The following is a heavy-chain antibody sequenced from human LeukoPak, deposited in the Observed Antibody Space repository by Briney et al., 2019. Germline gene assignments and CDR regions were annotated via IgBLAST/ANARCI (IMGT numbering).Heavy chain of an antibody. Sequence: PGGSLRLSCAASGFTFSSYSMIWVHQAPGKGLEWVSSISSSSSYIYYADSVKGRFTISRDNAKNSLYLQMNSLRAEDTAVYYCARDSVAGKPNYWGQGTLVTVSS. CDR2: ISSSSSYI. CDR3: ARDSVAGKPNY. CDR1: GFTFSSYS. J-gene: IGHJ4*02. D-gene: IGHD6-19*01. V-gene: IGHV3-21*01.